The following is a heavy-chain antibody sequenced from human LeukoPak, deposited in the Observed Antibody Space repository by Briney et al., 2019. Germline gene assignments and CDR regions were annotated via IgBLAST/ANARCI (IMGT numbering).Heavy chain of an antibody. D-gene: IGHD6-19*01. V-gene: IGHV3-64*01. CDR1: GFTFSSRA. CDR3: ARDLTNGWHYFDY. CDR2: IGNNGDTT. J-gene: IGHJ4*02. Sequence: GGSLRLSCAASGFTFSSRAMHWVRQAPGKGLEYVSGIGNNGDTTYYANSVKGRFTISRDNSKNTLYLEMGSLRAEDMAVYYCARDLTNGWHYFDYWGQGTLVTVSS.